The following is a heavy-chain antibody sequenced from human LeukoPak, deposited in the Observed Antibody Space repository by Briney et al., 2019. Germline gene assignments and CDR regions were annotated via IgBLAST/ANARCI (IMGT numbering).Heavy chain of an antibody. CDR1: GGTFSSYA. V-gene: IGHV1-69*04. D-gene: IGHD3-3*01. CDR2: IIPILGIA. Sequence: RASVKVSCKASGGTFSSYAISWVRQAPGQGLEWMGRIIPILGIANYAQKFQGRVTITADKSTSTAYMELSSLRSEDTAVYYCARDQEGYDFWSGYFNWFDPWGQGTLVTVSS. J-gene: IGHJ5*02. CDR3: ARDQEGYDFWSGYFNWFDP.